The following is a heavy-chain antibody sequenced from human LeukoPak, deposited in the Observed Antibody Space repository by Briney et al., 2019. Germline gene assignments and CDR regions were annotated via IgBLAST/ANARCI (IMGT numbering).Heavy chain of an antibody. V-gene: IGHV4-30-2*01. CDR2: IYHSGST. J-gene: IGHJ4*02. CDR3: ARALPMTPVTTFDY. Sequence: SETPSLTCTGSGGSISSGGYYWSWIRQPPGKGLEWIGYIYHSGSTYYNPSCKSRVTISVDRSKNQFSLKLSSVTAADTAVYYCARALPMTPVTTFDYWGQGTLVTVSS. CDR1: GGSISSGGYY. D-gene: IGHD4-11*01.